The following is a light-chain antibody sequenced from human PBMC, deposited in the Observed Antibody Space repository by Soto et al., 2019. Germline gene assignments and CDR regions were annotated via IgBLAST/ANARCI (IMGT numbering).Light chain of an antibody. CDR3: GTWDSSLSAWV. J-gene: IGLJ3*02. V-gene: IGLV1-51*01. CDR2: DNN. Sequence: QAVLTQPPSVSAAPGRKVTISCSGSSSNIGNNYVSWYQQFPGTAPQLLIYDNNKRPSGIPDRFSGSKSGTSATLGITGLQTGDEADYYCGTWDSSLSAWVFGGGTKLTVL. CDR1: SSNIGNNY.